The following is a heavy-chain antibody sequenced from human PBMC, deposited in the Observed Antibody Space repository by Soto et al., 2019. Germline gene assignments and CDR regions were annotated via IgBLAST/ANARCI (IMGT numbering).Heavy chain of an antibody. CDR1: GFPFTSYG. Sequence: QVQLVESGGGAVQPGRSLRLSCAASGFPFTSYGMHWVREGPDKGLEWVAVISYDGSDKYYADSVKGRFTISRDNSKNTLYLQMNSLRPEDTALYYCVGGQYYFDYRGQGTLVIVSS. D-gene: IGHD3-10*01. CDR2: ISYDGSDK. J-gene: IGHJ4*02. V-gene: IGHV3-30*03. CDR3: VGGQYYFDY.